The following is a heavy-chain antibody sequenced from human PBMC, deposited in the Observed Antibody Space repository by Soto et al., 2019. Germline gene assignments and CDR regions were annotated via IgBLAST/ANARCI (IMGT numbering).Heavy chain of an antibody. CDR1: GFTFGSYD. V-gene: IGHV3-13*01. D-gene: IGHD2-15*01. CDR3: ARESQGHCSGGSCELDY. CDR2: IDVVGNT. Sequence: GGSLRLSCAASGFTFGSYDMHWVRQVAGKGLEWVSAIDVVGNTYYSGSVKGRFTISRENAKDSFSLQMDSLRAGDTALYYCARESQGHCSGGSCELDYWGQGTLVTVSS. J-gene: IGHJ4*02.